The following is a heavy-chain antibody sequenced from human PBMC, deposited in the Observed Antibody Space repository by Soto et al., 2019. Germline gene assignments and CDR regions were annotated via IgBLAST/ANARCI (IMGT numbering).Heavy chain of an antibody. Sequence: QVQLQESGPGLVKPSQTLSLTCSVSGESISSGGYYWSWIRHHTGKGLEWIGYIYDSESAYYNPSLKSRVTISMDTSKNQFAMRLSSVTAADTAVYYCARASSSSSAADYWGQGTRATVSS. J-gene: IGHJ4*02. CDR1: GESISSGGYY. CDR2: IYDSESA. V-gene: IGHV4-31*03. D-gene: IGHD6-6*01. CDR3: ARASSSSSAADY.